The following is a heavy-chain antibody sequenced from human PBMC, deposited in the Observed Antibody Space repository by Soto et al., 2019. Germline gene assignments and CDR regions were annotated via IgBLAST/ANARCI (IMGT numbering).Heavy chain of an antibody. D-gene: IGHD6-13*01. CDR1: GFTFDDYT. Sequence: VQLVESGGVVVQPGGSLRLSCAASGFTFDDYTMHWVRQAPGKGLEWVSLISWDGGSTYYADSVKGRFTISRDNSKNSLYLQMNSLRTEDTALYYCAKDTAAGSNRWFDPWGQGTLVTVSS. V-gene: IGHV3-43*01. J-gene: IGHJ5*02. CDR3: AKDTAAGSNRWFDP. CDR2: ISWDGGST.